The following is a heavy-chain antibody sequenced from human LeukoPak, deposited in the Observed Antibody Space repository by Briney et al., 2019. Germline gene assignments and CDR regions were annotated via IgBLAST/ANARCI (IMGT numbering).Heavy chain of an antibody. J-gene: IGHJ4*02. CDR1: GFTFSDAW. CDR2: IRSTTNGGTR. CDR3: TTEYSGSRYGY. Sequence: GGSLRLSCAASGFTFSDAWMSWVRQALGKGLEWVGRIRSTTNGGTRDYAAPVKGRFTISRDDSQNTLYLQMNSLQSEDTAVYYCTTEYSGSRYGYWGQGTLVTVSS. V-gene: IGHV3-15*01. D-gene: IGHD6-13*01.